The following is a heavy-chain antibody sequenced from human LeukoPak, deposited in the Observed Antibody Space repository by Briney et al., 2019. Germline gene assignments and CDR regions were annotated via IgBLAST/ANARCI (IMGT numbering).Heavy chain of an antibody. V-gene: IGHV4-4*07. CDR2: IYTSGST. D-gene: IGHD5-18*01. Sequence: SETLSLTCTVSGGSISSYYWSWIRQPAGKGLEWIGRIYTSGSTNYNPSLKSRVTMSVDTSKNQFSLKLSSVTAADTAVYYCARGVTPHTAMVNIHYYYYYMDVWGKGTTVTISS. J-gene: IGHJ6*03. CDR3: ARGVTPHTAMVNIHYYYYYMDV. CDR1: GGSISSYY.